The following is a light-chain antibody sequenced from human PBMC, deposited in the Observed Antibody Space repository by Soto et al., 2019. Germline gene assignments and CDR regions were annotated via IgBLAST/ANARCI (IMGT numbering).Light chain of an antibody. J-gene: IGLJ1*01. V-gene: IGLV2-14*03. Sequence: QSALTQPASVSGSPGQSITISCTGTISDVGAYDYVSWYQQHPDKAPKLMIYEVSYRPSGVSNRFSGSKSVNTATLTISGLQAEDEADYYCSSYTTSSTRVFGTGTKVTVL. CDR3: SSYTTSSTRV. CDR2: EVS. CDR1: ISDVGAYDY.